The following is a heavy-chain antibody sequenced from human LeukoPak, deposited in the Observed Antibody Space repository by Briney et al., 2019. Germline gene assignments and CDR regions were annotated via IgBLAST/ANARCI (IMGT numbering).Heavy chain of an antibody. J-gene: IGHJ4*02. CDR1: GFTFSSYE. V-gene: IGHV3-48*03. D-gene: IGHD4-23*01. CDR3: ARDLRYGSNSRPVLAWDY. Sequence: PGGSLRLSCAASGFTFSSYEMNWIRRAPGKGLEWVSYISSSSSYIDYADSVKGRFTISRENAKNSLHLQMKSLRAEDTAVYYCARDLRYGSNSRPVLAWDYWGQGTLVTVSS. CDR2: ISSSSSYI.